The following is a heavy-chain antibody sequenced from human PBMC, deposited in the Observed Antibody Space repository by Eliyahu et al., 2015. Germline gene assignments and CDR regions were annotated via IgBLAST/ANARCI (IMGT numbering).Heavy chain of an antibody. CDR2: IYYSGXT. V-gene: IGHV4-39*01. CDR1: GGSXSXSSYY. Sequence: QLQLQESGPGLXKPSETLSLTCTVSGGSXSXSSYYXGWXRQPXGKGLEWIGSIYYSGXTXYNPSLKSRVTISVDXSKNQFSLKLSSVTAADTAVYYCARHVSGAYYYDSSGYYPQGGFDYWGQGTLVTVSS. CDR3: ARHVSGAYYYDSSGYYPQGGFDY. D-gene: IGHD3-22*01. J-gene: IGHJ4*02.